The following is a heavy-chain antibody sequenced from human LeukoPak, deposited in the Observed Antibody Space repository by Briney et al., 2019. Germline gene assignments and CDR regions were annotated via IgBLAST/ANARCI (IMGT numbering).Heavy chain of an antibody. CDR2: MYYSGTT. CDR1: GGCISSSSYY. CDR3: ARVSLGGRGDDAFDI. Sequence: SETLSLTCTVSGGCISSSSYYWGWIRQPPGKGLEWIGNMYYSGTTYYNPSLKSRVTISVDTSKNQFSLKLSSVTAADTAVYYCARVSLGGRGDDAFDIWGQGTVVTVSS. D-gene: IGHD3-10*01. V-gene: IGHV4-39*07. J-gene: IGHJ3*02.